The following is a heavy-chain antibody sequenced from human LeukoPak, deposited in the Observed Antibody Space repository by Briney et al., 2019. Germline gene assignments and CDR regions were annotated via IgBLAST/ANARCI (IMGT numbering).Heavy chain of an antibody. Sequence: PGGSLRLSCAASGFTFSSYWMSWVRQAPGKGLEWVANIKQDGSEKYYVDSVKGRFTISRDNAKNSLYLQMTSLRVADTALYYCARGRIIAPDSTTQASRWFGPWGQGTLVSVSS. CDR3: ARGRIIAPDSTTQASRWFGP. CDR2: IKQDGSEK. V-gene: IGHV3-7*01. CDR1: GFTFSSYW. J-gene: IGHJ5*02. D-gene: IGHD2/OR15-2a*01.